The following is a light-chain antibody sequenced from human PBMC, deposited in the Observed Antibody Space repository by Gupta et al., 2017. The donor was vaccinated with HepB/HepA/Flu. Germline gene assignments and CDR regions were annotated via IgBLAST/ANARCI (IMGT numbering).Light chain of an antibody. CDR2: DVS. CDR3: SSFTYTTTLVV. J-gene: IGLJ2*01. V-gene: IGLV2-14*03. CDR1: SNDFGDFNY. Sequence: QSALTQPASVSGSPGQSITISCTATSNDFGDFNYVSWYQHHPGKAPNLFISDVSNRPSGVSNRFSGSKSGNTASLTISGLQAEDEADYYCSSFTYTTTLVVFGGGTRLTVL.